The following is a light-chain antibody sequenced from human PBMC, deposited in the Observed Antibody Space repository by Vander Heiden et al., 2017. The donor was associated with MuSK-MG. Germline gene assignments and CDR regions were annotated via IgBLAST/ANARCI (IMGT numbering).Light chain of an antibody. Sequence: EIVLTQSPATLSLSPGERATLSCRASQSVSSYLAWYQKKPGQAPRLLIYDASNRATGSPDRFSGSGYGKDCTLTISSLEPEEFAVYYCQQRSNGHQEPITFGQGTRLEIK. CDR3: QQRSNGHQEPIT. V-gene: IGKV3-11*01. CDR2: DAS. CDR1: QSVSSY. J-gene: IGKJ5*01.